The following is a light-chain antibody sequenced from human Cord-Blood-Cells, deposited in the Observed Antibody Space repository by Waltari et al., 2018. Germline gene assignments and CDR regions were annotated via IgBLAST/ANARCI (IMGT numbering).Light chain of an antibody. CDR3: NSRDSSGNHVV. CDR1: SLRSDY. V-gene: IGLV3-19*01. Sequence: SSELTQDPAVSVALGQTVRITCQGDSLRSDYASGYQQKPAQAHVLVIYGKNNRPSGIPDLFSGSSAGNTASLTITGAQAEDEADYYCNSRDSSGNHVVFGGGTKLTVL. CDR2: GKN. J-gene: IGLJ2*01.